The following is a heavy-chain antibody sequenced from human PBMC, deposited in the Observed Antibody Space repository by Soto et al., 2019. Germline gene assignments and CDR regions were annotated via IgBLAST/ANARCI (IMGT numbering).Heavy chain of an antibody. J-gene: IGHJ4*02. D-gene: IGHD2-2*01. Sequence: EVQLLESGGGLVQPGGSLRLSCAASGFTFNSYAMSWVRQTPGKGLEWVSGLSGSGDTAYYADSVRGRFTISRDNSKNTLCLQMNSLRVEDTAVYFCARGEVVPAAVGSFFDCWGQGTLVTVSS. CDR1: GFTFNSYA. CDR3: ARGEVVPAAVGSFFDC. V-gene: IGHV3-23*01. CDR2: LSGSGDTA.